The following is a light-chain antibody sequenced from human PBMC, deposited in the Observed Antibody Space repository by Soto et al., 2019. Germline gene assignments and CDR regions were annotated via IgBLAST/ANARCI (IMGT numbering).Light chain of an antibody. CDR1: QSISSY. V-gene: IGKV1-39*01. Sequence: DIQMTQSPSSLSASVGDRVTITCRASQSISSYLNWYQQKPGKAPKLLIYAASSLQSGVPSRFSGSASATDFALTISSLRPEDFATYYCQQTYSTPYTFGQGTKLEIK. J-gene: IGKJ2*01. CDR3: QQTYSTPYT. CDR2: AAS.